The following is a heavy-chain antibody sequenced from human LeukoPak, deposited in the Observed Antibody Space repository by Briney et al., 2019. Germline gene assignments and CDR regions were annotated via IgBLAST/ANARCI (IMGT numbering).Heavy chain of an antibody. D-gene: IGHD3-22*01. CDR2: VYHSGST. J-gene: IGHJ4*02. V-gene: IGHV4-38-2*01. CDR1: GYSISSGYY. Sequence: SESLSLTCAVSGYSISSGYYWGWIRQPPGKGLEWIGSVYHSGSTYSNPSFRSRGTISVDTSKNQFALKLSSVTAADTAVYYCPLTLWLSPHPVFDYWGQEILVTVSS. CDR3: PLTLWLSPHPVFDY.